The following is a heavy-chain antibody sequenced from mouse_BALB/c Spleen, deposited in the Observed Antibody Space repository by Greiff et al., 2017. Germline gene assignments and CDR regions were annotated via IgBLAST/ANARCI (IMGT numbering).Heavy chain of an antibody. D-gene: IGHD2-4*01. V-gene: IGHV5-4*02. Sequence: EVKVVESGGGLVKPGGSLKLSCAASGFTFSDYYMYWVRQTPEKRLEWVATISDGGSYTYYPDSVKGRFTISRDNAKNNLYLQMSSLKSEDTAMYYCARENDYLPFDYWGQGTTLTVSS. CDR2: ISDGGSYT. CDR3: ARENDYLPFDY. J-gene: IGHJ2*01. CDR1: GFTFSDYY.